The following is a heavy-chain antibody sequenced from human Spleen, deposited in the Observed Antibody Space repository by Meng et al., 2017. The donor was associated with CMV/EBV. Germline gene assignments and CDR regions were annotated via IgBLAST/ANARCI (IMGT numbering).Heavy chain of an antibody. V-gene: IGHV3-38-3*01. D-gene: IGHD2-21*01. J-gene: IGHJ5*01. Sequence: GGSLRLSCVASGFTVRSKEMRWVRQAPGKGLEWVSSISAVSPYNADSRKGRFAISRDDSKNTLYLDMNSLRAEDTAVYYCARATHIPHWFDSWGQGALVTVSS. CDR1: GFTVRSKE. CDR3: ARATHIPHWFDS. CDR2: ISAVSP.